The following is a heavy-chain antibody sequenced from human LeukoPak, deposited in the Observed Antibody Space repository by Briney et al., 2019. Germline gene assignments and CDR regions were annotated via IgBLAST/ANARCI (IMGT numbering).Heavy chain of an antibody. V-gene: IGHV3-7*01. CDR2: IKQDGSEK. D-gene: IGHD1-26*01. J-gene: IGHJ3*02. CDR1: GFTFSSYW. Sequence: GGSLRLSCAASGFTFSSYWMSWVRQAPGKGLEWVANIKQDGSEKYYVDSVKGRFTISRDNAKNSLYLHMNSLRAEDTAVYYCARDRIVGATDAFDIWGQGTMVTVSS. CDR3: ARDRIVGATDAFDI.